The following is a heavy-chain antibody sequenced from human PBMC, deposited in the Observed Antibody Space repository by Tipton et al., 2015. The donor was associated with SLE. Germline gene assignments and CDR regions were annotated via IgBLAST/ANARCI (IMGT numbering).Heavy chain of an antibody. V-gene: IGHV4-39*02. CDR2: SLYSGNL. CDR3: ARGMVTWRGAIIGVDV. Sequence: TLSLTCTVSGGSIRSSSLYWGWIRQSPGKGLEWIGSSLYSGNLYHNPSLKSRVTISIDTSKNHFSLRLTSVTAADTAVYYCARGMVTWRGAIIGVDVWGQGTTVNVSS. CDR1: GGSIRSSSLY. J-gene: IGHJ6*02. D-gene: IGHD2-21*02.